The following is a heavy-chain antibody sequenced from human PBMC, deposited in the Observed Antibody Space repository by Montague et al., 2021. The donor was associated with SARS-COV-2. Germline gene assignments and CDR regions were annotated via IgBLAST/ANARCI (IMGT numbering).Heavy chain of an antibody. CDR1: GYSITHAYY. CDR3: ARTSQYCTPTNCYLPNAMDV. CDR2: IWHGGST. Sequence: SETLSLTCTVSGYSITHAYYWGWIRQPPGKGLEWIGNIWHGGSTYYIPSLKSRVTISVDTSNNQFSLKLTSVTAADTAAYYCARTSQYCTPTNCYLPNAMDVWGQGTTVTVSS. V-gene: IGHV4-38-2*02. D-gene: IGHD2-8*01. J-gene: IGHJ6*02.